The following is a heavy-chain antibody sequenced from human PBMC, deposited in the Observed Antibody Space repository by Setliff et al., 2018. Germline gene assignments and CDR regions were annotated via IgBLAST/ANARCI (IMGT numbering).Heavy chain of an antibody. Sequence: GESLKISCKGSGYSFTSYWIGWVRQMPGKGLEWMGIIYPGDSDTRYSPSFQGQVTISADKSISTAYLPWSSLKASDTAMYYCARLSPYGDDAFDIWGQGTMVTVSS. CDR1: GYSFTSYW. CDR3: ARLSPYGDDAFDI. V-gene: IGHV5-51*01. CDR2: IYPGDSDT. D-gene: IGHD4-17*01. J-gene: IGHJ3*02.